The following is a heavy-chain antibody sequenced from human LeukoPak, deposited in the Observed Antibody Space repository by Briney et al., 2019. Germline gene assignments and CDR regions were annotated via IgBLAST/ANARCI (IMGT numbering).Heavy chain of an antibody. D-gene: IGHD2-21*02. Sequence: GGSLRLSCAGSGFVFSGYGMGWVRQPPGKGLEWVSAISGPGDNTYYADSVKGRFTISRDNSRNSVSLQMNSLRTVDTALYHCAKELNCPSDCLFFDYWGQGTLVTVSS. CDR1: GFVFSGYG. V-gene: IGHV3-23*01. J-gene: IGHJ4*02. CDR3: AKELNCPSDCLFFDY. CDR2: ISGPGDNT.